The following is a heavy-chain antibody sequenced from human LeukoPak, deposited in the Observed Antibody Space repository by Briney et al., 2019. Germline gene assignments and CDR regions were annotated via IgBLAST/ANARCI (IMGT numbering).Heavy chain of an antibody. CDR3: ARQGSSWYGEVYYYYMDV. CDR1: GYTFTGYY. V-gene: IGHV1-2*02. J-gene: IGHJ6*03. D-gene: IGHD6-13*01. Sequence: ASVKVSCKASGYTFTGYYMHWVRQAPGQGLEWMGWINPNSGGTNYAQKFQSRVTMTRDTSISTAYMELSRLRSDDTAVYYCARQGSSWYGEVYYYYMDVWGKGTTVTISS. CDR2: INPNSGGT.